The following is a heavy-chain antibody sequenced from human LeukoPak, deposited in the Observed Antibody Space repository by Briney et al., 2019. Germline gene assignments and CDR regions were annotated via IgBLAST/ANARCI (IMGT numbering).Heavy chain of an antibody. Sequence: GGSLRLSCAAYGFTFSDYWMSWVRQAPGKGLEWVANIKQDESEKYYVDSVKGRFTISRDNAKNSLYLQMNSLRAEDTAVYYCGRDRGRVGATITWGQGTLVTVSS. CDR3: GRDRGRVGATIT. CDR1: GFTFSDYW. V-gene: IGHV3-7*01. CDR2: IKQDESEK. D-gene: IGHD1-26*01. J-gene: IGHJ4*02.